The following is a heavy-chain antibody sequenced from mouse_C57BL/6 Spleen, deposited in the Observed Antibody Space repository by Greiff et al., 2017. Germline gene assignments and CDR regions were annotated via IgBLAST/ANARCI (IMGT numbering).Heavy chain of an antibody. CDR2: IDPNSGGT. D-gene: IGHD2-12*01. V-gene: IGHV1-72*01. CDR3: ARRGASYDMGLDY. CDR1: GYTFTSYW. J-gene: IGHJ2*01. Sequence: QVQLQQPGAELVKPGASVKLSCKASGYTFTSYWMHWVKQRPGRGLEWIGRIDPNSGGTKYNEKFKSKATLTVDKPSSTAYMQLSRLTSEDSAVYYCARRGASYDMGLDYWGQGTTLTVSS.